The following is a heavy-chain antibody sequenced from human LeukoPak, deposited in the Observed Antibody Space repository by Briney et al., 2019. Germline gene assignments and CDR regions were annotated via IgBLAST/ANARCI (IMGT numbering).Heavy chain of an antibody. V-gene: IGHV1-18*01. Sequence: ASVKVSCKASGYTFTSYGISWVRQAPGQGLEWMGWISAYNGNTNYAQKLQGRVTMTTDTSTSTAYMELRSLRSDDKAVYYCARDSGTYCGGDCYPDYWGQGTLVTVSS. CDR1: GYTFTSYG. J-gene: IGHJ4*02. CDR3: ARDSGTYCGGDCYPDY. D-gene: IGHD2-21*02. CDR2: ISAYNGNT.